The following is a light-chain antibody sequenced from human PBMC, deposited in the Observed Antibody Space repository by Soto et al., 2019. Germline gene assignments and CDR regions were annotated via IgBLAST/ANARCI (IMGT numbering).Light chain of an antibody. CDR1: SXDVGGYNY. V-gene: IGLV2-14*01. CDR3: ISYTRSSTSYV. CDR2: EVS. Sequence: QSALTQPASVSGSPGQSITISCTGTSXDVGGYNYVAWYQQHPGKVPRLMIYEVSNRPSGVSNRFSGSKSGSTASLTISGLQAEDEADYYCISYTRSSTSYVFGTGTKV. J-gene: IGLJ1*01.